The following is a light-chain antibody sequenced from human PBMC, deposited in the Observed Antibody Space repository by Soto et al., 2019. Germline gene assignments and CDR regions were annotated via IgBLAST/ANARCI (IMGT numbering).Light chain of an antibody. CDR1: SSNIGTNA. CDR3: APCDDSLDVPV. V-gene: IGLV1-44*01. J-gene: IGLJ2*01. CDR2: TNY. Sequence: QSVLTQQPSASGTPGQRVTISCSGSSSNIGTNAVNWYQQLPGTAPKLLIYTNYQRPSWVPDRFSGTKSGTSASLAISGLQSEDEANYYCAPCDDSLDVPVFGGGTKVTVL.